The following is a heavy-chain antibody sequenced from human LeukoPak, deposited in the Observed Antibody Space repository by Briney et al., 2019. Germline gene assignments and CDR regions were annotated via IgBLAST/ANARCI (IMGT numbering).Heavy chain of an antibody. J-gene: IGHJ3*02. CDR2: INPSGGST. CDR3: ASARYYYDSSGYYYSGLDAFDI. Sequence: ASVKVSCKASGYTFTDYYMHWVRQAPGQGLEWMGIINPSGGSTSYAQKFQGRVTMTRDASFNTAYMELSRLRSDDTAVYYCASARYYYDSSGYYYSGLDAFDIWGQGTMVTVSS. CDR1: GYTFTDYY. V-gene: IGHV1-2*02. D-gene: IGHD3-22*01.